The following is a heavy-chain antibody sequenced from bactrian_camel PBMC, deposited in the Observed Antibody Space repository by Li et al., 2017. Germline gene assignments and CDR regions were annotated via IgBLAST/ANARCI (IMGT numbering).Heavy chain of an antibody. CDR3: AADRGASWCDLEVSSFGY. D-gene: IGHD8*01. Sequence: VQLVESGGGSVQTGGSLRLSCAGSGYGYNNHCMGWFRQYPGKEREGVAAIDSDGSTSYADSVKGRFTISKDNAKNTLYLEMNSLKPEDTAMYYCAADRGASWCDLEVSSFGYWGQGTQVTVS. J-gene: IGHJ6*01. CDR2: IDSDGST. V-gene: IGHV3S53*01. CDR1: GYGYNNHC.